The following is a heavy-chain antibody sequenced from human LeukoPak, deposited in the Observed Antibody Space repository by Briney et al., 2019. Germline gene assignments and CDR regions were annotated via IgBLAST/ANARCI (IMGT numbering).Heavy chain of an antibody. D-gene: IGHD6-19*01. CDR2: ISSSGSTI. CDR1: GFTFSDYY. Sequence: GGSLRLSCATSGFTFSDYYMSWIRQAPGKGLEWVSYISSSGSTIYYADSVKGRFTISRDNAKNSLYLQMNSLRAEDTAVYYCARVGSSGSILYFDYWGQGTLVTVSS. CDR3: ARVGSSGSILYFDY. J-gene: IGHJ4*02. V-gene: IGHV3-11*01.